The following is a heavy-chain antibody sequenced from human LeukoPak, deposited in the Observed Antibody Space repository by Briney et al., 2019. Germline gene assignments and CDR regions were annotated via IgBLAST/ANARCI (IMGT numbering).Heavy chain of an antibody. Sequence: PGGSLRLSCAASGFTFSGSAMHWVRQASGKGLEWVGRTRSKANSYATAYAASVKGRFTISRDDSKNTAYLQMNSLKTEDTAVYYCTTFMTTVAAYHDYWGQGTLVTVSS. J-gene: IGHJ4*02. V-gene: IGHV3-73*01. CDR1: GFTFSGSA. CDR2: TRSKANSYAT. D-gene: IGHD4-23*01. CDR3: TTFMTTVAAYHDY.